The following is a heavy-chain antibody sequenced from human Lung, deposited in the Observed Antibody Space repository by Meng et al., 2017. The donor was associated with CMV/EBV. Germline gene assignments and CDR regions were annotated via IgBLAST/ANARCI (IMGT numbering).Heavy chain of an antibody. CDR2: INAESTNK. CDR3: TTDPEGDYDFDF. J-gene: IGHJ4*02. D-gene: IGHD4-17*01. CDR1: GLNFRTYG. Sequence: GGSXRLXCVVSGLNFRTYGMTWVRQASGKGLEFVSHINAESTNKGYADAVKGRFTISRDIAGSSVFLQMNNLRVEDAAVYYCTTDPEGDYDFDFWGQGTLVTAPQ. V-gene: IGHV3-21*06.